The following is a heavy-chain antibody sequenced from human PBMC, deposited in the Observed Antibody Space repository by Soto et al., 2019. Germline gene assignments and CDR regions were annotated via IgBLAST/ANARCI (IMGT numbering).Heavy chain of an antibody. J-gene: IGHJ6*02. CDR3: AVQFITIFGVVKGVEYYGMDV. D-gene: IGHD3-3*01. CDR1: GYTLTELS. CDR2: FDPEDGET. Sequence: QVQLVQSGAEVKKPGASVKVSCKVSGYTLTELSMHWVRQAPGKGLEWMGGFDPEDGETIYAQKFQGRVTMTEDTSTDTAYMELSSLRYEDTAVYYCAVQFITIFGVVKGVEYYGMDVWGQGTTVTVSS. V-gene: IGHV1-24*01.